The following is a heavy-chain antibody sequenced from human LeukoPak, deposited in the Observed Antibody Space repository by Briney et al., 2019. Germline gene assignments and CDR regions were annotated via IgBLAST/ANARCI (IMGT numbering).Heavy chain of an antibody. CDR1: GFNFSDSR. J-gene: IGHJ4*02. CDR2: INRDGAEK. D-gene: IGHD5-24*01. V-gene: IGHV3-7*04. Sequence: HPGGSLRLSCATSGFNFSDSRMTWVRQAPGKGLQWVANINRDGAEKHFLDSVEGRLTISRDNAKKSLYLQMSSLRPQDTAVYFCAKDSSVPYGITNWGQGTLVTVS. CDR3: AKDSSVPYGITN.